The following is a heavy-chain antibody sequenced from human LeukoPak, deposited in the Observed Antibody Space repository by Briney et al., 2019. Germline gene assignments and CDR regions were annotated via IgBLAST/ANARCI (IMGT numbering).Heavy chain of an antibody. CDR2: ISACNGNT. Sequence: ASVKVSCKASGYTFTSYGISWVRQAPGQGLEWMGWISACNGNTNYAQKLQGRVTMTTDTSTSTAYMELRSLRSDDTAVYYCAGGIYDILTGYPEYFDYWGQGTLVTVSS. J-gene: IGHJ4*02. CDR3: AGGIYDILTGYPEYFDY. CDR1: GYTFTSYG. V-gene: IGHV1-18*01. D-gene: IGHD3-9*01.